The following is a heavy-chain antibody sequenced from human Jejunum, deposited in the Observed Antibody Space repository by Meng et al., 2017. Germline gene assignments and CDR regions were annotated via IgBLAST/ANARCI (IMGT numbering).Heavy chain of an antibody. CDR1: GFSFSDYY. V-gene: IGHV3-11*01. CDR2: ISGSASNI. J-gene: IGHJ4*02. CDR3: ARRAGSSGSYATDY. Sequence: QVRWLGVGGGLVKSGGSLRLSCAASGFSFSDYYMSWIRQVPGKGLEWVSYISGSASNIYYADSVQGRFTISRDNSKKSLYLQMNSLRADDTAVYYCARRAGSSGSYATDYWGQGTLVTVSS. D-gene: IGHD6-19*01.